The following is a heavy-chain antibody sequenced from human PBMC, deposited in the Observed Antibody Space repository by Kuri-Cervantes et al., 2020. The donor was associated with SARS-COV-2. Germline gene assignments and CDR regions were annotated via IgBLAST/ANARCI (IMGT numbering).Heavy chain of an antibody. Sequence: ASVKVSCKVSGYTLTELSMHWVRQAPGKGLEWMGGFDPEDGETIYAQKFQGWVTMTRDTSTSTAYMELSSLRSEDTAVYYCARDRRVVVVAATPYYYYYGMDVWGQGTTVTVSS. J-gene: IGHJ6*02. CDR3: ARDRRVVVVAATPYYYYYGMDV. CDR2: FDPEDGET. CDR1: GYTLTELS. V-gene: IGHV1-24*01. D-gene: IGHD2-15*01.